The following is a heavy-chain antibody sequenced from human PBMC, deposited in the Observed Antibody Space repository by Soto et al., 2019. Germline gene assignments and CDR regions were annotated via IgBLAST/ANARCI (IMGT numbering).Heavy chain of an antibody. Sequence: GGSLRLSCAGSGFAFSTYMMNWVRHAPGKGLEWIADISTNGRSKSYAASVRGRFAISRDNTKNSMYLQMNSLRDDDTAVYYCVRDRDLRDYYGMDVWGQGTTVTVSS. V-gene: IGHV3-48*02. J-gene: IGHJ6*02. CDR3: VRDRDLRDYYGMDV. D-gene: IGHD3-10*01. CDR1: GFAFSTYM. CDR2: ISTNGRSK.